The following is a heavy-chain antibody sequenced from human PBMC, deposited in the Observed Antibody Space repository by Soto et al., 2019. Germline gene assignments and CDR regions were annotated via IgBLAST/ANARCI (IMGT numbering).Heavy chain of an antibody. CDR1: GFTFSSYS. V-gene: IGHV3-48*02. CDR3: ARDDPEIFVVATDY. Sequence: EVQLVESGGGLVQPGGSLRLSCAASGFTFSSYSMNWVRQAPGKGLEWVSYISSSSSTIYYADSVKGRFTISRDNAKNSLYLQMNSMRDEDTAVYYCARDDPEIFVVATDYWGQGTLVTVSS. CDR2: ISSSSSTI. D-gene: IGHD3-9*01. J-gene: IGHJ4*02.